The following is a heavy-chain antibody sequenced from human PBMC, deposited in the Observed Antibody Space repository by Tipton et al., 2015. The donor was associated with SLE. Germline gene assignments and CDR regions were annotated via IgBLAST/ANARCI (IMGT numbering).Heavy chain of an antibody. CDR3: ARLTMSLAYFDL. CDR2: INPSGGST. J-gene: IGHJ2*01. V-gene: IGHV1-46*01. D-gene: IGHD3-10*02. Sequence: QLVQSGPEVKKPGASVKVSCKASGYTFTGYYMHWVRQAPGQGLEWMGIINPSGGSTSYAQKFQGRVTMTRDTSTSTVYMELSSLRSEDTAVYYCARLTMSLAYFDLWGRGTLVTVSS. CDR1: GYTFTGYY.